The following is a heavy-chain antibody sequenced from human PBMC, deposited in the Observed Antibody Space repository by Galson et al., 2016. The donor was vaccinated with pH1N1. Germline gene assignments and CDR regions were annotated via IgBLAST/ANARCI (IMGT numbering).Heavy chain of an antibody. Sequence: QSGAEVKKPGEPLKISCKGLGYNFDTYWIGWVRQMPGKGLEWMGIIYPGDSDTRYSPSFQGQVTISADTSVNAVYLQWGSLKASDTATYFCTMRPNHYDFRSPYTGHRGQGTPVTVSS. CDR1: GYNFDTYW. V-gene: IGHV5-51*01. CDR3: TMRPNHYDFRSPYTGH. D-gene: IGHD3-3*01. J-gene: IGHJ4*02. CDR2: IYPGDSDT.